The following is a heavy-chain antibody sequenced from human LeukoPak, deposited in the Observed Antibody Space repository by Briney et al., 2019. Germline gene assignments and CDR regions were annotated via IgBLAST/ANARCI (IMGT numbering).Heavy chain of an antibody. CDR3: ARGVLPYYDFWSGSGPSYYYYYMDV. Sequence: GASVKVSCKASGYTFTSYDINWVRQATGQGLEWMGWMNPNSGNTGYAQKFQGRVTMTRNTSISTAYMELSSLRSEDTAVYYCARGVLPYYDFWSGSGPSYYYYYMDVWGKGTTVTVSS. D-gene: IGHD3-3*01. J-gene: IGHJ6*03. CDR2: MNPNSGNT. CDR1: GYTFTSYD. V-gene: IGHV1-8*01.